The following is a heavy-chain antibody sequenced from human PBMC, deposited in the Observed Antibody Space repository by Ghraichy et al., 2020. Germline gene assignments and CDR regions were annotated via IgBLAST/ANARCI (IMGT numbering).Heavy chain of an antibody. D-gene: IGHD6-6*01. J-gene: IGHJ6*02. V-gene: IGHV3-74*01. Sequence: GESLNISCAASGFTFRSYWMHWVRQAPGKGLVWVSRILSDGSSTSYADSVKGRFTISRDNAKNTLHLQMNSLRDDDTAVYYCARYSSSYGMDVWGQGTTVTVSS. CDR3: ARYSSSYGMDV. CDR1: GFTFRSYW. CDR2: ILSDGSST.